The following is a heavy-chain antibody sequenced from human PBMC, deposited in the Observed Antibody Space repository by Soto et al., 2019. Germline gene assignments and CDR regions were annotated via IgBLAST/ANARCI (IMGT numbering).Heavy chain of an antibody. CDR1: GGSISSSSYY. Sequence: SETLSLTCTVSGGSISSSSYYWDWIRQPPGKGLEWIGSIYYGGSTSYTPSLKCRVTICVATSKSQFSLKLSSVTAADTAVYYCATGPHTAMVTDFDYWGQGNLVTVSS. V-gene: IGHV4-39*01. CDR2: IYYGGST. J-gene: IGHJ4*02. D-gene: IGHD5-18*01. CDR3: ATGPHTAMVTDFDY.